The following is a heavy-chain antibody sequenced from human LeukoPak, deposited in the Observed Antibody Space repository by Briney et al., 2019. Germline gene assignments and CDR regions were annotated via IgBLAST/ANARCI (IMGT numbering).Heavy chain of an antibody. D-gene: IGHD3-10*01. Sequence: SETLSLTCTVSGGSISSSSYYWGWIRQPPGKGLEWIGYIYYSGSTNYNPSLKSRVTISVDTSKNQFSLKLSSVTAADTAVYYCARLGGSGSYYNEDYWGQGTLVTVSS. CDR3: ARLGGSGSYYNEDY. J-gene: IGHJ4*02. CDR1: GGSISSSSYY. CDR2: IYYSGST. V-gene: IGHV4-61*05.